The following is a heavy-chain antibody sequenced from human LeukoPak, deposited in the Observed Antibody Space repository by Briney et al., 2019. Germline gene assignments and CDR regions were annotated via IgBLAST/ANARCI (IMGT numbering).Heavy chain of an antibody. J-gene: IGHJ4*02. CDR1: GFTFGSYA. D-gene: IGHD5-18*01. V-gene: IGHV3-23*01. Sequence: GGSLRLSCAASGFTFGSYAMSWVRQAPGKGLEWVSAISGSGGSTYYADSVKGRFTISRDNSKNTLYLQMNSLRAEDTAVYYCAKDSLTAMGIYWFDYWGQGTLVTVSS. CDR3: AKDSLTAMGIYWFDY. CDR2: ISGSGGST.